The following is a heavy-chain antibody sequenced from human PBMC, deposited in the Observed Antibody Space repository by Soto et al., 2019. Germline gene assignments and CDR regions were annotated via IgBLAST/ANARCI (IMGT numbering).Heavy chain of an antibody. D-gene: IGHD5-18*01. J-gene: IGHJ6*02. CDR2: ISYDGSNK. V-gene: IGHV3-30*18. Sequence: GGSLRLSCAASGFTVSSNYMSWVRQAPGKGLEWVSVISYDGSNKYYADSVKGRFTISRDNSKNTLYLQMNSLRAEDTAVYYCAKDPGHSYGYGYCYYGMDVWGQGTTVTVSS. CDR1: GFTVSSNY. CDR3: AKDPGHSYGYGYCYYGMDV.